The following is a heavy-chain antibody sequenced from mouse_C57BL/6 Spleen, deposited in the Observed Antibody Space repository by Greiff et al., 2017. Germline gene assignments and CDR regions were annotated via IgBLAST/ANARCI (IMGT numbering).Heavy chain of an antibody. CDR1: GYTFTSYW. D-gene: IGHD5-2*01. V-gene: IGHV1-69*01. CDR3: AIKKNTDAMDY. Sequence: QVHVKQPGAELVMPGASVKLSCKASGYTFTSYWMHWVKQRPGQGLEWIGEIDPSDSYTNYNQKFKGKSTLTVDKSSSTAYMQLSSLTSEVSAVFFCAIKKNTDAMDYWGQGTSVTVST. J-gene: IGHJ4*01. CDR2: IDPSDSYT.